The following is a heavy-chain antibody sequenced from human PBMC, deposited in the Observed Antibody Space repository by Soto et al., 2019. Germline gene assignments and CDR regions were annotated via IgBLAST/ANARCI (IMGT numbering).Heavy chain of an antibody. CDR3: STRDYYETGFDY. CDR1: GGSISSSRYY. CDR2: IYYSGFT. V-gene: IGHV4-39*01. J-gene: IGHJ4*02. D-gene: IGHD3-22*01. Sequence: SETLSLTCTVSGGSISSSRYYWGWNRQPPGKGLEWIGSIYYSGFTSYNPSLKSRVTMSVDTSKNRFSLKLISVTARDTAVYYCSTRDYYETGFDYWGQGSLVTVSS.